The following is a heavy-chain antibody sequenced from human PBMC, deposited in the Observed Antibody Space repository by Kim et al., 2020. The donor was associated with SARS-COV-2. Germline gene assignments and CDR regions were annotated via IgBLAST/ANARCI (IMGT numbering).Heavy chain of an antibody. Sequence: SETLSLTCTVSGDPISSYYWSWIRQPPGKGLEWIGHIYYSDSTNYNPSLKTRFTIFVDTSKNQFSLKLTSVTAPVTAVYYFAIGQPWLLYLCQGTLDTVS. V-gene: IGHV4-59*03. CDR2: IYYSDST. D-gene: IGHD3-10*01. CDR1: GDPISSYY. J-gene: IGHJ4*02. CDR3: AIGQPWLLY.